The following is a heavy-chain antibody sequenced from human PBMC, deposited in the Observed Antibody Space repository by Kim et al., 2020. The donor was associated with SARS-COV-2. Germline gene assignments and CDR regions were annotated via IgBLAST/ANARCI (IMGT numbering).Heavy chain of an antibody. CDR3: ARNTDGSGSYYSLDY. Sequence: QKFQGRVTITADESTSTAYMEVSSLRYEDTAVYYCARNTDGSGSYYSLDYWGQGTLVTVSS. V-gene: IGHV1-69*01. J-gene: IGHJ4*02. D-gene: IGHD3-10*01.